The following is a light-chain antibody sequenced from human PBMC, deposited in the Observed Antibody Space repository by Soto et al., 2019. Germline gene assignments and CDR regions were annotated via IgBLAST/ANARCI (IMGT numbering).Light chain of an antibody. CDR2: DVS. CDR1: SSDVGGYNY. J-gene: IGLJ1*01. V-gene: IGLV2-11*01. CDR3: CSYAGSNYV. Sequence: QSALTQPRSVSGSPGQSVTISCTGTSSDVGGYNYVSWYQQHPGKAPKFMIYDVSKRPSGVPNRFSASKSGNTASLTISGVQAEDEADYYCCSYAGSNYVFGTGTKLTVL.